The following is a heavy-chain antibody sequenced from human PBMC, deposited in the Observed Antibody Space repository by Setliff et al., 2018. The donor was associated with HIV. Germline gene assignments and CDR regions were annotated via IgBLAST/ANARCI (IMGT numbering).Heavy chain of an antibody. Sequence: SGPTLVNPTQTLTLTCTFSGFSLSTNGVGGGWIRQPPGKALEWLALIYWDADKRYSPSLKNRLTITKDTSKNQVLLTMTNMDPLDTATYYCAHNHLAVAGSHYFDYWGQGTLVTVSS. CDR1: GFSLSTNGVG. J-gene: IGHJ4*02. D-gene: IGHD6-19*01. CDR3: AHNHLAVAGSHYFDY. V-gene: IGHV2-5*02. CDR2: IYWDADK.